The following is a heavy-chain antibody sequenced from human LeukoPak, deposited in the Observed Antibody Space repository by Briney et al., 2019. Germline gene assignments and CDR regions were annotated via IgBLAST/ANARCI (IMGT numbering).Heavy chain of an antibody. CDR2: IYTSGST. Sequence: PSQTLSLACTVSGGSISSGSYYWSWIRQPAGKGLEWIGRIYTSGSTNYNPSLKSRVTISVDTSKNQFSLKLSSVTAADTAVYYCARENCSGGSCYVDYWGQGTLVTVSS. CDR3: ARENCSGGSCYVDY. J-gene: IGHJ4*02. CDR1: GGSISSGSYY. V-gene: IGHV4-61*02. D-gene: IGHD2-15*01.